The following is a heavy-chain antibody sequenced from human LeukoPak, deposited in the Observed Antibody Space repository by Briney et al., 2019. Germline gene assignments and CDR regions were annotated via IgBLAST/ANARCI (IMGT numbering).Heavy chain of an antibody. Sequence: PGGSLRLSCAASGFSVSNNYMNWVRQAPGKGLEWVSVIYSGGSTYYADSVKGRFTISRDNSKNTLYLQMNSLRAEDTAVYYCAKDPPPGQSGAFDIWGQGTMVTVSS. D-gene: IGHD3-10*01. J-gene: IGHJ3*02. CDR1: GFSVSNNY. V-gene: IGHV3-53*01. CDR3: AKDPPPGQSGAFDI. CDR2: IYSGGST.